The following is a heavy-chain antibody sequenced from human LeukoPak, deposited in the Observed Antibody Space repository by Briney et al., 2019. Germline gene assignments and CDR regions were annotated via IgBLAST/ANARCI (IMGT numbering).Heavy chain of an antibody. V-gene: IGHV1-69*13. D-gene: IGHD6-19*01. CDR3: ARDGDGGGWYDY. Sequence: SVKVSCKASGGTFSSYAISWVRQTPGQGLEWMGGIIPIFGTANYAQKFQGRVTITADESTSTAYMELRSLRSEDTAVYYCARDGDGGGWYDYWGQGTLVTVSS. J-gene: IGHJ4*02. CDR2: IIPIFGTA. CDR1: GGTFSSYA.